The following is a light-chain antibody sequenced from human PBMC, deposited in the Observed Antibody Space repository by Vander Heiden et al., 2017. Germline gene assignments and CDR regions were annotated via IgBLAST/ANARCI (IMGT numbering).Light chain of an antibody. CDR3: QQYESTPRT. V-gene: IGKV3-20*01. Sequence: IELTQSPGTLSVSPGERATLSCRASQSVSSSYLAWYQQKPGQAPRLLIYGASSSVTGIPDRFSGSGSGTDFTLTISRLEPEDIAVYYCQQYESTPRTFGQGTRLEMK. CDR1: QSVSSSY. CDR2: GAS. J-gene: IGKJ5*01.